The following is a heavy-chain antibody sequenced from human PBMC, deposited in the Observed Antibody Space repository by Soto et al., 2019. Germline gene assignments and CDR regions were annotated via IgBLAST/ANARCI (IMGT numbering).Heavy chain of an antibody. J-gene: IGHJ6*02. CDR2: ISSSSSYI. Sequence: GGSLRLSCAASGFTFSSYSMNWVRQAPGKGLEWVSSISSSSSYIYYADSVKGRFTISRDNAKNSLYLQMNSLRAEDTAVYYCARDGDRYFDTARNWLMDVWGQGTTVTVSS. V-gene: IGHV3-21*01. CDR3: ARDGDRYFDTARNWLMDV. CDR1: GFTFSSYS. D-gene: IGHD3-9*01.